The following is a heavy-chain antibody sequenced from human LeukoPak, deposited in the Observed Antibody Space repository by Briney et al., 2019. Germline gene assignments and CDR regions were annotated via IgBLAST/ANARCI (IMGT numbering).Heavy chain of an antibody. J-gene: IGHJ4*02. V-gene: IGHV3-15*07. Sequence: GGSLRLSCAASGFNVNNAWMSWVRQAPGKGLEWVGRIRSKIDGGATDYAAPVKGRFTISRDDSKNTLYLQINSLKIEDTAMYYFYTSFIDYWGQETWLTVSS. CDR2: IRSKIDGGAT. CDR3: YTSFIDY. CDR1: GFNVNNAW.